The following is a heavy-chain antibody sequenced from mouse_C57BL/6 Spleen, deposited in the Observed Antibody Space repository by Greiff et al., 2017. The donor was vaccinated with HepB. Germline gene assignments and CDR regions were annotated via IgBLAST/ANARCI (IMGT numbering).Heavy chain of an antibody. J-gene: IGHJ2*01. V-gene: IGHV1-18*01. Sequence: VQLKESGPELVKPGASVKIPCKASGYTFTDYNMDWVKQSHGKSLEWIGDINPNNGGTIYNQKFKGKATLTVDKSSSTAYMELRSLTSEDTAVYYCARGGDSSGYRDYFDYWGQGTTLTVSS. CDR1: GYTFTDYN. CDR2: INPNNGGT. D-gene: IGHD3-2*02. CDR3: ARGGDSSGYRDYFDY.